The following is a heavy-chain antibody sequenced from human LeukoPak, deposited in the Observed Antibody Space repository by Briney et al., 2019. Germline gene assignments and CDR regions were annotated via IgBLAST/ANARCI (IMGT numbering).Heavy chain of an antibody. CDR3: ARDIRFLEWLLAH. Sequence: ASVKVSCKASGYTFTGYYMHWVRQAPGQGLEWMGWINPNSGGTNYAQKFQGRVTMTRDTSISTAYMELSGLRSDDTAVYYCARDIRFLEWLLAHWGQGTLVTVSS. CDR2: INPNSGGT. J-gene: IGHJ4*02. CDR1: GYTFTGYY. V-gene: IGHV1-2*02. D-gene: IGHD3-3*01.